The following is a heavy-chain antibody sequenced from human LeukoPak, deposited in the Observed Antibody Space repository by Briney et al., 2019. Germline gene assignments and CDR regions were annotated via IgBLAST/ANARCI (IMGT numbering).Heavy chain of an antibody. CDR3: AKGTFDWSFPLYFDS. CDR2: ISGSGGST. D-gene: IGHD3-9*01. V-gene: IGHV3-23*01. CDR1: GFNFSIYP. J-gene: IGHJ4*02. Sequence: GGTLRLSCTPSGFNFSIYPMTWVRQAPGKGLEWVSAISGSGGSTYYADSVKGRFTISRDNSKNTLYLQMNSLGVEDTAVYYCAKGTFDWSFPLYFDSWGQGILVTVSS.